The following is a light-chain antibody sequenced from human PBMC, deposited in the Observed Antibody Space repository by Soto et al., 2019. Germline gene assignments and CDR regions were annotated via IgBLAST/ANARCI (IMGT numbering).Light chain of an antibody. CDR3: HQYGYSLWT. CDR2: DAS. CDR1: RSVSSY. V-gene: IGKV3-20*01. J-gene: IGKJ1*01. Sequence: EIVLTQSPATLSLSPGESATLSCRATRSVSSYLAWYQQKPGQAPRLLIYDASSRPTDIPARFSGSGSGTDFTLTISRLEPEDFALYYCHQYGYSLWTFGQGTTVDIK.